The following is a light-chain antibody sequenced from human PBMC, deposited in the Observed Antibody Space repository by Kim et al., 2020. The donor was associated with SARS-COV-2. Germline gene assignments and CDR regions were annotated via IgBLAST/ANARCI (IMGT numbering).Light chain of an antibody. CDR1: QSVSRSF. J-gene: IGKJ2*01. V-gene: IGKV3-20*01. Sequence: EVVLTQSPGTLSLSPGETATLSCRASQSVSRSFLAWYQQRDGQAPRLLIYGASNRATGIPDRFSGSGSETDFTLTISRLEPEDFAVYYCQHFRSSPPRYTFGQGTKLEI. CDR2: GAS. CDR3: QHFRSSPPRYT.